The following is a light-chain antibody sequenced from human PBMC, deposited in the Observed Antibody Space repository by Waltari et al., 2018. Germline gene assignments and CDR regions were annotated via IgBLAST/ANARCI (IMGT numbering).Light chain of an antibody. CDR2: GAS. V-gene: IGKV3-15*01. J-gene: IGKJ4*01. Sequence: EIVITQSPVTLSVSPGERVTLSCRASQGVHDNLAWYQQKPGQAPSLLLSGASTRAAGVPARFRGSGSGTDFTLTITSLQSEDSALYYCQQYNRWPPLTFGGGTKVEIK. CDR1: QGVHDN. CDR3: QQYNRWPPLT.